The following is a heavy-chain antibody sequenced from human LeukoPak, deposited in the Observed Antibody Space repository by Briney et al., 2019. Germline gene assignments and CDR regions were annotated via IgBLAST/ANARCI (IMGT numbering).Heavy chain of an antibody. CDR2: HSYSGGA. D-gene: IGHD3-16*01. V-gene: IGHV4-59*01. Sequence: SGTLSLTCTVSGVSISNYYWNYFRQSPGKGLEWIGYHSYSGGANYNPSLESRVTISLDTSKNRFSLSLSSVTAADTAVYYCARGLIRGACDIWGHGTMVTVSS. CDR3: ARGLIRGACDI. CDR1: GVSISNYY. J-gene: IGHJ3*02.